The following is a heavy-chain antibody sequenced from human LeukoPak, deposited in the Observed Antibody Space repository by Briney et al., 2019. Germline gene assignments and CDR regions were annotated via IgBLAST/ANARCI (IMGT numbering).Heavy chain of an antibody. CDR1: GHTFVSYG. J-gene: IGHJ3*01. CDR2: SSGYNGKI. Sequence: ASVNVSCKASGHTFVSYGISWVRQAPGQGLEWMGWSSGYNGKINYAQKFQGRVTMTTDTSTSTAYLELRGLTSEDTAVYYCARRFCSSVSCYDDDAFDVWGQGTLVTVSS. CDR3: ARRFCSSVSCYDDDAFDV. D-gene: IGHD2-2*01. V-gene: IGHV1-18*01.